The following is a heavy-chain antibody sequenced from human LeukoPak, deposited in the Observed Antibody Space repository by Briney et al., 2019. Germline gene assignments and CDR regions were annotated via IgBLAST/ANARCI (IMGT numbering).Heavy chain of an antibody. J-gene: IGHJ4*02. CDR3: ARGGDIVVVPAALDY. CDR1: GYTFTSYG. Sequence: ASVKVSCKASGYTFTSYGISWVRQAPGQGLEWMGWISAYSGNTNYAQKLQGRVTMTTDTSTSTAYMELRSLRSDDTAVYYCARGGDIVVVPAALDYWGQGTLVTVSS. D-gene: IGHD2-2*01. V-gene: IGHV1-18*01. CDR2: ISAYSGNT.